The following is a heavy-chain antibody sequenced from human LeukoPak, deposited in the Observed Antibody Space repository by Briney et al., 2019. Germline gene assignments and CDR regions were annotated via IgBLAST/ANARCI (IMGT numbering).Heavy chain of an antibody. CDR1: GGSFSGYY. D-gene: IGHD3-22*01. CDR2: INHSGST. V-gene: IGHV4-34*01. Sequence: SETLSFTCAVYGGSFSGYYWSWIRQPPGKGLEWIGEINHSGSTNYNPSLKSRVTISVDTSKNQFSLMLSSVTAADTAVYYCARVSYYDSSGYYSFDYWGQGTLVTVSS. CDR3: ARVSYYDSSGYYSFDY. J-gene: IGHJ4*02.